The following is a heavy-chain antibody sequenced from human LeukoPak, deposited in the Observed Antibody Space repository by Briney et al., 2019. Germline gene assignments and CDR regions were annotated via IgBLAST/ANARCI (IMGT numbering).Heavy chain of an antibody. CDR2: IYYSGST. Sequence: PSETLSLTCTVSGGSISSSSYYWGWIRQPPGKGLEWIGSIYYSGSTYYNPSLKSRVTISVDTSKNQFSLKLSSVTAADTAVYYCARRVTADYFDYWGQGTLVTVSS. CDR1: GGSISSSSYY. D-gene: IGHD4-23*01. J-gene: IGHJ4*02. V-gene: IGHV4-39*01. CDR3: ARRVTADYFDY.